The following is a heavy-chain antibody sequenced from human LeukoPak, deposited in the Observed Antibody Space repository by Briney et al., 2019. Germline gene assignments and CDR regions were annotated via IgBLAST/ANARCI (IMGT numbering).Heavy chain of an antibody. CDR2: ISGYNGNT. V-gene: IGHV1-18*01. Sequence: SVTVSCKASGYTFTSYGISWVRQAPGQGLEWMGWISGYNGNTNYAQKLQGRVTMSTDTSTNTAYMDLRSLRSDDTAVYYCARSRGGYSYGYGENWGQGTLVTVSS. CDR1: GYTFTSYG. CDR3: ARSRGGYSYGYGEN. J-gene: IGHJ4*02. D-gene: IGHD5-18*01.